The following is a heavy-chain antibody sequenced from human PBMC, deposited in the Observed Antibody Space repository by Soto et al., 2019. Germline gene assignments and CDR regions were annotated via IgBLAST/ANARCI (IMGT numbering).Heavy chain of an antibody. V-gene: IGHV4-59*13. J-gene: IGHJ6*02. CDR3: ARQPKDSWSYFYYYYGMDV. Sequence: PSENLSLTCTVSGGCISIYYWSWIRQPPGKGLEWIGYIYYSGSTNYNPSLKSRVTISVDTSKNQFSLKLSSVTAADTAVYYCARQPKDSWSYFYYYYGMDVWGQGTTVTVSS. CDR1: GGCISIYY. D-gene: IGHD1-26*01. CDR2: IYYSGST.